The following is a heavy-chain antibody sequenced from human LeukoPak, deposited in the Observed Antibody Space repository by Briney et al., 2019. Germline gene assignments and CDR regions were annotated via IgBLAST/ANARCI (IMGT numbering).Heavy chain of an antibody. CDR3: AREEWLRFNGY. D-gene: IGHD5-12*01. CDR1: GFTFSSYS. J-gene: IGHJ4*02. V-gene: IGHV3-48*01. Sequence: PGGSLRLSCAASGFTFSSYSVNWVRQAPGKGLEWVSYISSSSSTIYYADSVKGRFTISRDNAKNSLYLQMNSLRAEDTAVYYCAREEWLRFNGYWGQGTLVTVSS. CDR2: ISSSSSTI.